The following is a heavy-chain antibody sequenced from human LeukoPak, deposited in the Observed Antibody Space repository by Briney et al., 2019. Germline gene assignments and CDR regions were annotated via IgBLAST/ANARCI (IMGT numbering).Heavy chain of an antibody. CDR1: GDSISSGSYS. CDR2: IFHSGSA. J-gene: IGHJ6*03. Sequence: SQTLSLTCTVSGDSISSGSYSLNWIRQPPGKGLEWIGYIFHSGSAYYNPSLESRVTMSVDRSKNHFSLKLISVTAADTAVYYCARASFWSGYSPNYYYYYYMDVWGKGTTVTVSS. D-gene: IGHD3-3*01. V-gene: IGHV4-30-2*01. CDR3: ARASFWSGYSPNYYYYYYMDV.